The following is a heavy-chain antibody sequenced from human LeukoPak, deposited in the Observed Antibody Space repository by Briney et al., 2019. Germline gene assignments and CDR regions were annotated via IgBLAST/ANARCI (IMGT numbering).Heavy chain of an antibody. Sequence: ASVKVSCKASGYTFTSYYMHWVRQAPGQGLEWMGIINPSGGSTSYAQKFQGRVTMTRDMSTSTVYMELSSLRSEDTAVYYCARGKRLWFGDYYFDYWGQGTLVTVSS. D-gene: IGHD3-10*01. CDR2: INPSGGST. CDR3: ARGKRLWFGDYYFDY. CDR1: GYTFTSYY. J-gene: IGHJ4*02. V-gene: IGHV1-46*01.